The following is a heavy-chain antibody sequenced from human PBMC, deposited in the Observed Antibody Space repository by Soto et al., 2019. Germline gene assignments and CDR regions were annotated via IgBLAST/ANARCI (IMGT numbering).Heavy chain of an antibody. V-gene: IGHV1-8*01. J-gene: IGHJ4*02. CDR2: MNPNSGNT. CDR1: GYTLTSYD. CDR3: ATTAGTTGTTSGTSLFDY. Sequence: ASVKVSCKASGYTLTSYDINWVRQATGQGLEWMGWMNPNSGNTGYAQKFQGRVTMTRNTSISTAYMELSSLRSEDTAVYYCATTAGTTGTTSGTSLFDYWGQGTLVTVSS. D-gene: IGHD1-1*01.